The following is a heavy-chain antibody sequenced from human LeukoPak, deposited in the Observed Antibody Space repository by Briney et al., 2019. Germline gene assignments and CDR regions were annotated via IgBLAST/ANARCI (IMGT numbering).Heavy chain of an antibody. CDR1: GASVTDYY. CDR2: IHHSGNS. J-gene: IGHJ5*02. V-gene: IGHV4-59*02. CDR3: TRGHWGLQS. D-gene: IGHD7-27*01. Sequence: SETLSLTCTVSGASVTDYYWSWIRQSPGKGLEWISCIHHSGNSDYNPSLRSRVTTSLDTSKNQFSLNLISVTAADTAVYYCTRGHWGLQSWSQGTLVTVSS.